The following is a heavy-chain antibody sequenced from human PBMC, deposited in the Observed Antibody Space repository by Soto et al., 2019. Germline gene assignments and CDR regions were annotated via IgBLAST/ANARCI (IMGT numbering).Heavy chain of an antibody. D-gene: IGHD5-12*01. V-gene: IGHV3-30-3*01. CDR3: ARDNRSRDGYKYFDY. Sequence: PGGSLRLSCAASGVTFSSYAMHWVRQAPGKGLEWVAVISYDGSNKYYADSVKVRFTISRDTSKNTLYLQMNSLRAEDTAVYYCARDNRSRDGYKYFDYWGQGTLVTVSS. CDR2: ISYDGSNK. CDR1: GVTFSSYA. J-gene: IGHJ4*02.